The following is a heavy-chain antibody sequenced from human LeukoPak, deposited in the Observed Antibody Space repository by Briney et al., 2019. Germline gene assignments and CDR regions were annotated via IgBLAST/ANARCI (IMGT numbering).Heavy chain of an antibody. D-gene: IGHD3-22*01. J-gene: IGHJ4*02. Sequence: SETLSLTCSVSGGSISRYYWSWIRQPAGKGLEWIGRIYTSGSTNYNPSLKSRVTMSVDTSKHQFSLKLSSVTAADTAVYYCARGSYYDSSGYDDFDYWGQGTLVTVSS. CDR1: GGSISRYY. V-gene: IGHV4-4*07. CDR2: IYTSGST. CDR3: ARGSYYDSSGYDDFDY.